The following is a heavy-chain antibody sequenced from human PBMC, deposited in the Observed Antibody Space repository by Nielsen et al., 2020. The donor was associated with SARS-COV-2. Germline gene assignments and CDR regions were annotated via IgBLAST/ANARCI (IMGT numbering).Heavy chain of an antibody. CDR1: RGTFSSYA. V-gene: IGHV1-69*13. J-gene: IGHJ4*02. CDR2: IIPIFGTA. CDR3: ARSQVVTATPGYFDY. D-gene: IGHD2-21*02. Sequence: SVKVSCKASRGTFSSYAISWVRQAPGQGLEWMGGIIPIFGTANYAQKFQGRVTITADESTSTAYMELSSLRSEDTAVYYCARSQVVTATPGYFDYWAREPWSPSPQ.